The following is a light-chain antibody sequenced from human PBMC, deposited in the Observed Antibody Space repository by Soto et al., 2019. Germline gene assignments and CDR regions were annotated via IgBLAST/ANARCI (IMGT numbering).Light chain of an antibody. J-gene: IGKJ5*01. CDR3: QQYGSSPPT. V-gene: IGKV3-20*01. CDR2: GAS. CDR1: QSVSSSY. Sequence: EIVLTQSPGTLSLSPGERDTLSCRASQSVSSSYLAWYQQKPGQAPRLLIYGASRRATGIPDRFSGSGSGTDFTLTISTLEPEDFSVYYYQQYGSSPPTFDQGTRLEIK.